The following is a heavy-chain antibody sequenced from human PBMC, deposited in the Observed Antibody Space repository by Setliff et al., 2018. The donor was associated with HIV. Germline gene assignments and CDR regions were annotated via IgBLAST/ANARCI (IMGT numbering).Heavy chain of an antibody. V-gene: IGHV3-30-3*01. Sequence: PGGSLRLSCAASGFTFSSYAMHWVRQAPGKGLEWVAVISYDGSNKYYADSVKGRFTISRDNAKNTLYLQMNSLRAEDTGVYYCTREVCSDGCPNDAFDIWGRGTMVTVSS. D-gene: IGHD2-15*01. CDR2: ISYDGSNK. J-gene: IGHJ3*02. CDR1: GFTFSSYA. CDR3: TREVCSDGCPNDAFDI.